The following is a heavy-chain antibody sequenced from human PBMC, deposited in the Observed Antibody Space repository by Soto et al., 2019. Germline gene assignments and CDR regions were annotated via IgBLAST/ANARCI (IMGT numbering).Heavy chain of an antibody. CDR2: ISYDGSNK. V-gene: IGHV3-30*18. D-gene: IGHD2-15*01. CDR3: AKEVATWYYGMDV. J-gene: IGHJ6*02. CDR1: GFTFSSYG. Sequence: PGGSLRLSCAASGFTFSSYGMHWVRQAPGKGLEWVAVISYDGSNKYYADSVKGRFTISRDNSKNTLYLQMNSLRAEDTAVYYCAKEVATWYYGMDVWGQGTTVTVSS.